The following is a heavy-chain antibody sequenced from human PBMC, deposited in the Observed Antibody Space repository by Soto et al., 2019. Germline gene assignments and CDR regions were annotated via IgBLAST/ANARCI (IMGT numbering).Heavy chain of an antibody. CDR2: INSGNGNT. Sequence: QVQLVQSGAEVKKPGASVKVSCKASGYTFTAYTLHWVRQAPGQRLEWMGWINSGNGNTKYSQKFQGRVTITRDTSASTAYMELSSLRSEDTAVYDCARSTYYDFWSGYLNNWFDPWGQGTLVTVSS. CDR1: GYTFTAYT. D-gene: IGHD3-3*01. CDR3: ARSTYYDFWSGYLNNWFDP. V-gene: IGHV1-3*01. J-gene: IGHJ5*02.